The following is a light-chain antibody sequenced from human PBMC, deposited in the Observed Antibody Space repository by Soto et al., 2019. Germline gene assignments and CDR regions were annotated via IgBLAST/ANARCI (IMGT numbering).Light chain of an antibody. Sequence: DIQMTQSPSTLSASVGDRVTITCRASHSISTWLAWYQQNPGKAPKLLIYKASSLESGVPSRFSGSGSGTEFALTSSSLQPDDFATYYCQQYNSYWTFGQGTKVEIK. CDR1: HSISTW. V-gene: IGKV1-5*03. J-gene: IGKJ1*01. CDR3: QQYNSYWT. CDR2: KAS.